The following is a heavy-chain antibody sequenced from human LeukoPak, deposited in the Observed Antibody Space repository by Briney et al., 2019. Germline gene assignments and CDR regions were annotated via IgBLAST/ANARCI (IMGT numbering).Heavy chain of an antibody. CDR2: IIPIFGTA. CDR3: ARGPPGSSPWNWFDP. D-gene: IGHD6-13*01. J-gene: IGHJ5*02. CDR1: GGTFSSYA. Sequence: GASVKVSCKASGGTFSSYAISWERQAPGQGLEWMGGIIPIFGTANYAQKFQGRVTITADESTSTAYMELSSLRSEDTAVYYCARGPPGSSPWNWFDPWGQGTLVTVSS. V-gene: IGHV1-69*13.